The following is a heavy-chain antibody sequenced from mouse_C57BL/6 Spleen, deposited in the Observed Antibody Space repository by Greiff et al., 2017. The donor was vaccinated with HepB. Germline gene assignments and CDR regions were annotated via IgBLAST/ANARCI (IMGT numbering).Heavy chain of an antibody. CDR1: GYTFTDYE. CDR2: IDPDTGGT. V-gene: IGHV1-15*01. CDR3: TRGNYYDYDSDFDY. J-gene: IGHJ2*01. D-gene: IGHD2-4*01. Sequence: QVQLQQSGAELVRPGASVTLSCKASGYTFTDYEMHWVKQTPVHGLEWIGAIDPDTGGTAYNQKFKGKAILTADKSSSTAYMELRSLTSEDSAVYYCTRGNYYDYDSDFDYWGQGTTLTVSS.